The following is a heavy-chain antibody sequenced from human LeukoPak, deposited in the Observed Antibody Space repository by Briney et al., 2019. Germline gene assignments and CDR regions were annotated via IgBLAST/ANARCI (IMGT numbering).Heavy chain of an antibody. Sequence: GASVKVFCKASGYTFTSYGISWVRQAPGQGLDWMRWISAYNGNTNYAQKLQGRVTMTTDTSTSTAYMELRSLRSDDTAVYYCARVCSSGYYYYYMDVWGKGTTVTVSS. CDR3: ARVCSSGYYYYYMDV. J-gene: IGHJ6*03. V-gene: IGHV1-18*01. CDR1: GYTFTSYG. D-gene: IGHD2-2*01. CDR2: ISAYNGNT.